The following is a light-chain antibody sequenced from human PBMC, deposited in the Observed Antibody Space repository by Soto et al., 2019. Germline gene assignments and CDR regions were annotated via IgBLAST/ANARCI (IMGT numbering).Light chain of an antibody. J-gene: IGLJ1*01. V-gene: IGLV2-23*02. CDR2: EVS. CDR3: CSYAGSPGV. CDR1: SSDVGSYNL. Sequence: QSALTQPASVSGSPGQSITISCTGTSSDVGSYNLVSWYQQHPGKAPKLMIYEVSKRPSGVSNRFSGSKSGNTASLTISGLQAEDEADYYCCSYAGSPGVLGTGTKVTVL.